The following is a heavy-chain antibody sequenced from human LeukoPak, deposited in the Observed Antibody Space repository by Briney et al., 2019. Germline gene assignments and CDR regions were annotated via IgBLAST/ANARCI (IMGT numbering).Heavy chain of an antibody. CDR3: ARTVGATWRWFDP. CDR1: GGTFSSYA. D-gene: IGHD1-26*01. J-gene: IGHJ5*02. V-gene: IGHV1-69*04. CDR2: IIPILGIA. Sequence: SVKVSCKASGGTFSSYAISWVRQAPGQGLEWMGRIIPILGIANYAQKFQGRVTITADKSTSTAYMELSSLRSEDTAVYYCARTVGATWRWFDPWGQGTLVTVSS.